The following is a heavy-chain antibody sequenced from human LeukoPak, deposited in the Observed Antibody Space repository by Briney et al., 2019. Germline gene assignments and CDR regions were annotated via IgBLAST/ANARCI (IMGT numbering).Heavy chain of an antibody. D-gene: IGHD2-2*01. V-gene: IGHV1-69*05. CDR3: ARGWRYCSSTSCFGDAFDI. J-gene: IGHJ3*02. CDR1: GGTFSSYA. CDR2: IIPIFGTA. Sequence: ASVKVSCKASGGTFSSYAISWVRQAPGQGLEWMGGIIPIFGTANYPQKFQGRVTITTDESTSTAYMELSSLRSEDTAVYYCARGWRYCSSTSCFGDAFDIWGQGTMVTVSS.